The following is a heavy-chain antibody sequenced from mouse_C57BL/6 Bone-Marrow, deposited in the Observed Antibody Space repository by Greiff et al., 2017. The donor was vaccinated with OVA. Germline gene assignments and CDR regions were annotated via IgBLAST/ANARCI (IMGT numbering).Heavy chain of an antibody. D-gene: IGHD1-1*01. Sequence: QVQLQQPGAELVKPGASVKLSCKASGYTFTSYWMHWVKQRPGQGLEWIGMIHPNSGSTNYNEKFKSKATLTVDKSSSTAYMQLSSLTSEDSAVYYCARTNLPRIYYYGAGYFDVWGTGTTVTVSS. CDR2: IHPNSGST. CDR1: GYTFTSYW. CDR3: ARTNLPRIYYYGAGYFDV. J-gene: IGHJ1*03. V-gene: IGHV1-64*01.